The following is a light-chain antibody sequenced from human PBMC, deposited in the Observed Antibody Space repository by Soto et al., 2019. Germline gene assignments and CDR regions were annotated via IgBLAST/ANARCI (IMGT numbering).Light chain of an antibody. Sequence: IVLTQSRDTLSLSPGQRATLSCRASQSVSRRYLAWYQQKPGQAPILLIYDVSERASDIPDRFSGSGSGTDFTLTINRLVTEDVAVYYCQYQGSFGGGTKVEIK. CDR2: DVS. CDR3: QYQGS. CDR1: QSVSRRY. J-gene: IGKJ4*01. V-gene: IGKV3-20*01.